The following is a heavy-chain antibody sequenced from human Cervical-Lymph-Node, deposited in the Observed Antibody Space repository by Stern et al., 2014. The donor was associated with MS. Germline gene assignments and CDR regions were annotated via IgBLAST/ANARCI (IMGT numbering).Heavy chain of an antibody. D-gene: IGHD5-18*01. CDR1: GYTFTGYT. Sequence: QVQLVQSGAEVKKPGASVKVSCKASGYTFTGYTMHWVRQAPGQRLELLGWINAGNGNTKYSEKFLGRLTINNDASASTAYMELSSLRSEDTAIYYCARLRASGYSYGYGFDYWGQGTLVTISS. CDR2: INAGNGNT. CDR3: ARLRASGYSYGYGFDY. J-gene: IGHJ4*02. V-gene: IGHV1-3*01.